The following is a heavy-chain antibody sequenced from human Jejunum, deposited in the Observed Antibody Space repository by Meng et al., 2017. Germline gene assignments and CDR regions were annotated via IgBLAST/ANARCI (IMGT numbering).Heavy chain of an antibody. CDR1: GGSISSGDYH. J-gene: IGHJ6*02. CDR3: ARVSVRGFYGIDV. D-gene: IGHD3-10*02. CDR2: IYYSGTT. Sequence: SETLSLTCTVPGGSISSGDYHWGWIRQPPGKGLEWTGSIYYSGTTFYNPSLKSRLTISIDTSKNQFYLKLASVTAADAAVYYCARVSVRGFYGIDVWGQGTMVTVSS. V-gene: IGHV4-39*07.